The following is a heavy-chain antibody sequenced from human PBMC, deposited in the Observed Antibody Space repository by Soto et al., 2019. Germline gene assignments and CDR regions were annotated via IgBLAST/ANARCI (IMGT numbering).Heavy chain of an antibody. D-gene: IGHD1-1*01. Sequence: EVQLVESGGGLVKPGGSLRLSCEAYGFTFSNAWLGWVRQAPGKGLEWVGRIKSKTDGGTTDYAAPVKGRFSISRDDSKTTLYLQMDSMKIEDTAVYYCSPSRNWSPGYWGQGTLVTVSS. CDR2: IKSKTDGGTT. CDR3: SPSRNWSPGY. CDR1: GFTFSNAW. J-gene: IGHJ4*02. V-gene: IGHV3-15*01.